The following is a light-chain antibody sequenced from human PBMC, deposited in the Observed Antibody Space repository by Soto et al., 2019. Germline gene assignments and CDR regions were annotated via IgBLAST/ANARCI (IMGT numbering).Light chain of an antibody. CDR3: QKYDRVPGT. CDR2: WTS. J-gene: IGKJ1*01. Sequence: DIQMTQSPSSLSASVGDRVTITCRASQGIGNSLAWYQQKPGKVPQLLIYWTSTLQSGVPSRFSGSGSGTDVTLTISSLQPEDVATYYCQKYDRVPGTFGQGTKVEVK. CDR1: QGIGNS. V-gene: IGKV1-27*01.